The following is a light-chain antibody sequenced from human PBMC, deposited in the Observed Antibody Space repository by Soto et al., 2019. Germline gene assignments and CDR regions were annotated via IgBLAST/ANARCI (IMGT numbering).Light chain of an antibody. Sequence: PGERATLSCRASKRVGIYLAWYQQKPGQAPRLLIYDTSNRATGIPARFSGSGSGTDFTLTISSLEPEDFAVYYCQQRLDWPPLTFGQGTRLDIK. CDR3: QQRLDWPPLT. CDR2: DTS. CDR1: KRVGIY. V-gene: IGKV3-11*01. J-gene: IGKJ5*01.